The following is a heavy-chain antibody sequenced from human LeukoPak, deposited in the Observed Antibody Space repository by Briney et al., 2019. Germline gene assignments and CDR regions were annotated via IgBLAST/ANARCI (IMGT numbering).Heavy chain of an antibody. CDR3: ARGMEPYYYMDV. D-gene: IGHD1-26*01. V-gene: IGHV1-2*02. CDR1: GYTFNGYY. J-gene: IGHJ6*03. Sequence: GASVKVSCKASGYTFNGYYMHWVRQAPGQGLEWMGWINPNSGGTNYAQKFQGRVTMTRDTSISTAYMELIRLRSDDTAVYYCARGMEPYYYMDVWGKGTTVTVSS. CDR2: INPNSGGT.